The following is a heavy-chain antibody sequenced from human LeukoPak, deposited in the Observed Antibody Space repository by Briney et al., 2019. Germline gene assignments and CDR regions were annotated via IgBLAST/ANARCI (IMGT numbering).Heavy chain of an antibody. J-gene: IGHJ5*02. CDR1: GYTFTGYY. CDR2: INPNSGRT. CDR3: GRPGVRFLEWLCTKEYNWFDP. V-gene: IGHV1-2*02. Sequence: ASVKVSCKPSGYTFTGYYMHWVRQAPGQGLEWMGWINPNSGRTNYAQKFEGRGTMTRDPSISTAYMEPSRLRPDDTAVYYCGRPGVRFLEWLCTKEYNWFDPWGQGTLVTVSS. D-gene: IGHD3-3*01.